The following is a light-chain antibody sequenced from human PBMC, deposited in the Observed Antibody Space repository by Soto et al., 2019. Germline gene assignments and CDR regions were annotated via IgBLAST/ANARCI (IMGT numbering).Light chain of an antibody. CDR1: QSLVHSDGNTY. V-gene: IGKV2-30*02. CDR3: MQGRHSYT. CDR2: KVS. Sequence: DVVMTQSPLSLPVTLGQPASISCRSSQSLVHSDGNTYLSWFQQRPGQSPRRLIYKVSKRDSGVPDRFSGSGSGTDFTLKISRVEAEDVGIYYCMQGRHSYTFGQGTRLDIK. J-gene: IGKJ2*01.